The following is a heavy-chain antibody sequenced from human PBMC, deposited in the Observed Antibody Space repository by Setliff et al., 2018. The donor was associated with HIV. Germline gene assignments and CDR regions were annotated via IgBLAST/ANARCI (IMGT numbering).Heavy chain of an antibody. J-gene: IGHJ4*02. CDR3: ARLKDVVLMVNDF. V-gene: IGHV5-51*01. CDR1: GYYFTTFW. D-gene: IGHD2-8*01. Sequence: PGASLKISCKGSGYYFTTFWIAWVRQMPGKGLEWMGFIYPGDSHTTYSPSFQGQVTISVDTSVSTAYLQWSSLKASDTAMYYCARLKDVVLMVNDFWGQGTLVTVS. CDR2: IYPGDSHT.